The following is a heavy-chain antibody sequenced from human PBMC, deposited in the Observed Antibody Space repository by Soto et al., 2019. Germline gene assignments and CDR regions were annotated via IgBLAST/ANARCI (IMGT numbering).Heavy chain of an antibody. D-gene: IGHD4-17*01. V-gene: IGHV2-5*02. J-gene: IGHJ5*02. CDR3: AHTPPYDYGDYSVGWFDP. Sequence: QITLKESGPPLVKPTQTLTLTCTFSGFSLSTSGVGVGWIRQPPGKALEWLALIYWDDDKRYSPSLKSRLTITKDTSKNQVVLIMTNMDPVDTATYYCAHTPPYDYGDYSVGWFDPWGQGTLVTVSS. CDR1: GFSLSTSGVG. CDR2: IYWDDDK.